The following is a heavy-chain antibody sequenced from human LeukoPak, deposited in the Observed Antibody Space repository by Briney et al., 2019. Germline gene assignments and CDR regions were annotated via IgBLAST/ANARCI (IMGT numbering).Heavy chain of an antibody. CDR1: GFTFSSYA. CDR2: LSYDGSNK. Sequence: GGSLRLSCAASGFTFSSYAMHWVRQAPGKGLEWVAVLSYDGSNKYYADSVKGRFTISRDNSKNTLYLQMNSLRAEDTAVYYCARDLQENGMDVWGQGTTVTVSS. J-gene: IGHJ6*02. D-gene: IGHD4-11*01. V-gene: IGHV3-30-3*01. CDR3: ARDLQENGMDV.